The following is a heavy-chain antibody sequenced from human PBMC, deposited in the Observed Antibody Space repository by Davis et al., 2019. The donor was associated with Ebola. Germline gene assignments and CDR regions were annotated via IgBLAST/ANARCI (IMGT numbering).Heavy chain of an antibody. Sequence: SVKVSCKASGGTFSSYAISWVRQAPGQGLDWMGGIIPVFGIPKYAQKFQGRVTITADESTSTAYMELSSLRSEDTAVYYCARVGAPYYFDYWGQGTLVTVSS. CDR3: ARVGAPYYFDY. CDR2: IIPVFGIP. CDR1: GGTFSSYA. V-gene: IGHV1-69*13. D-gene: IGHD1-26*01. J-gene: IGHJ4*02.